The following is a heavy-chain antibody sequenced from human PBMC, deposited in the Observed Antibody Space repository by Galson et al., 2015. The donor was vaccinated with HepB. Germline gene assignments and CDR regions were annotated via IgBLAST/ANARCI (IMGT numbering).Heavy chain of an antibody. CDR2: ISYDGSNK. Sequence: SLRLSCAASGFTFSSYGMHWVRQAPGKGLEWVAVISYDGSNKYYADSVKGRFTISRDNSKNTLYLQMNSLRAEDTAVYYCAKDPGTVVTPAYWGQGTLVTVSS. D-gene: IGHD4-23*01. V-gene: IGHV3-30*18. J-gene: IGHJ4*02. CDR3: AKDPGTVVTPAY. CDR1: GFTFSSYG.